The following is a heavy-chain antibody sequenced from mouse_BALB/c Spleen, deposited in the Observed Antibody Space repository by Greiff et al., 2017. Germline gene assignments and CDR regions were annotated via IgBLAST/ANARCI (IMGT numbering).Heavy chain of an antibody. J-gene: IGHJ3*01. CDR2: SRNKANDYTT. CDR3: ARALYYGYDSWFAY. V-gene: IGHV7-1*02. CDR1: GFTFSDFY. D-gene: IGHD2-2*01. Sequence: EVQLVESGGGLVQPGGSLRLSCATSGFTFSDFYMEWVRQPPGKRLEWIAASRNKANDYTTEYSASVKGRFIVSRDTSQSILYLQMNALRAEDTAIYYCARALYYGYDSWFAYWGQGTLVTVSA.